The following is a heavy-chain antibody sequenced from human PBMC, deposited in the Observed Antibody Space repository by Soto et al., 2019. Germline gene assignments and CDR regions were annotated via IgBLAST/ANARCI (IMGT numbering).Heavy chain of an antibody. CDR3: AADIPNSLRGNTFYYYYGMDV. V-gene: IGHV1-58*01. D-gene: IGHD4-17*01. J-gene: IGHJ6*02. Sequence: SVKVSCKASGFTFTSSAVQWVRQARGQRLEWIGWIVVGSGNTNYAQKFQERVTITRDMSTSTAYMELSSLRSEDTAVYYCAADIPNSLRGNTFYYYYGMDVWGQGPTVTVYS. CDR2: IVVGSGNT. CDR1: GFTFTSSA.